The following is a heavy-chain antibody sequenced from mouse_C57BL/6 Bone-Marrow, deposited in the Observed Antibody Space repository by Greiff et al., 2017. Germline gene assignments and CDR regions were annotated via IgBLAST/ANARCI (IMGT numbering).Heavy chain of an antibody. V-gene: IGHV14-4*01. D-gene: IGHD2-4*01. Sequence: EVQLQQSGAELVRPGASVKLSCTASGFNIKDDYMHWVKQRPEQGLEWIGWIDPENGDTEYASKFQGTATITADTSSNTAYLQLSSLTSEDTAVYYCTTAFYYEYPLPYWGQGTTLTVSS. J-gene: IGHJ2*01. CDR2: IDPENGDT. CDR3: TTAFYYEYPLPY. CDR1: GFNIKDDY.